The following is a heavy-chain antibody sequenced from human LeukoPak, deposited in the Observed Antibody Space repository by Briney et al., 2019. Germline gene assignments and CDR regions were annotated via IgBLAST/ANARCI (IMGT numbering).Heavy chain of an antibody. V-gene: IGHV3-23*01. CDR2: ISGRGGST. D-gene: IGHD2-2*01. CDR1: GFTFSSYP. J-gene: IGHJ6*02. CDR3: AKDATSQGNTEYYGMDV. Sequence: GGSLRLSCAASGFTFSSYPMSWVRQAPGKGLEWVSAISGRGGSTYYADSVKGRFTISRDNSKNSLYLQMNSLRAEDTALYYCAKDATSQGNTEYYGMDVWGQGTTVTVSS.